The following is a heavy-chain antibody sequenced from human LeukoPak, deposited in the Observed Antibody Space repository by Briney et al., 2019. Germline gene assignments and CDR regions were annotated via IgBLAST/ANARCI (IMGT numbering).Heavy chain of an antibody. V-gene: IGHV4-34*01. D-gene: IGHD1-7*01. CDR3: ARGHELAV. CDR1: GGSFSGYY. CDR2: INHSGST. J-gene: IGHJ4*02. Sequence: PSETLSLTCAVYGGSFSGYYWSWIRQPPGKGLEWIGEINHSGSTNYNPSLRSRVTISVDTSKNQFSLKLSSVTAADTAVYYCARGHELAVWGQGTLVTVSS.